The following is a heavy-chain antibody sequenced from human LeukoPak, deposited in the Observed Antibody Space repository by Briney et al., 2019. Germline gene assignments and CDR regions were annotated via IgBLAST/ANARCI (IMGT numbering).Heavy chain of an antibody. J-gene: IGHJ6*02. CDR1: GGSISSYY. CDR3: ARDSGYSTAANCGMDV. Sequence: SETLSLTFPVSGGSISSYYWSWIRQPAGKGLEWIGRIYTSGSTNYNPSLKSRVTMSVDTSKNQFSLKLSSVTAADTAVYYCARDSGYSTAANCGMDVWGQGTTVTVSS. V-gene: IGHV4-4*07. D-gene: IGHD2-2*01. CDR2: IYTSGST.